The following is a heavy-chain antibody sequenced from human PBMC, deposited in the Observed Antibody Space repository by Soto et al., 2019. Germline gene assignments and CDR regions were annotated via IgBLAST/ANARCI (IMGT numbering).Heavy chain of an antibody. V-gene: IGHV3-74*01. CDR3: TRAKVDSSGYYFFDY. D-gene: IGHD3-22*01. Sequence: PGGTLSLTCAVSGFTFSRYWFHGVRQAPGKGLVGVSRISSDGSSTIYADSVKGRFTISRDNAKNRLHLQMNSLRAEDTAIYYCTRAKVDSSGYYFFDYWGKGTLVNVSA. CDR2: ISSDGSST. J-gene: IGHJ4*02. CDR1: GFTFSRYW.